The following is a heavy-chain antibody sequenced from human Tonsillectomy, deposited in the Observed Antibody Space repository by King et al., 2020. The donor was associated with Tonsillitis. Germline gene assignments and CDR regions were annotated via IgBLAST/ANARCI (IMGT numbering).Heavy chain of an antibody. CDR1: GFTFSSYG. J-gene: IGHJ4*02. V-gene: IGHV3-30*18. Sequence: VQLVESGGGVVQPGRSLRLSCAASGFTFSSYGMHWVRQAPGKGLEWVAVISYDGSNKYYADSVKGRFTISRDNSKNTLYLQMNSLRAEDTAAYYCAKDLPMVRGKIDYWGQGTLVTVSS. D-gene: IGHD3-10*01. CDR2: ISYDGSNK. CDR3: AKDLPMVRGKIDY.